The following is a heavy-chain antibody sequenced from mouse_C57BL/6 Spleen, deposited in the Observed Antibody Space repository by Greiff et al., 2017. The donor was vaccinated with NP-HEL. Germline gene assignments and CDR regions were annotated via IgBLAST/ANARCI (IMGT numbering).Heavy chain of an antibody. V-gene: IGHV5-12*01. J-gene: IGHJ2*01. CDR3: ARQYDYLYFDY. Sequence: DVMLVESGGGLVQPGGSLKLSCAASGFTFSDYYMYWVRQTPEKRLEWVAYISNGGGSTYYLDTVKGRFTISRDNAKNTLYLQMSRLKSEDTAMYYCARQYDYLYFDYWGQGTTLTVSS. CDR2: ISNGGGST. CDR1: GFTFSDYY. D-gene: IGHD2-4*01.